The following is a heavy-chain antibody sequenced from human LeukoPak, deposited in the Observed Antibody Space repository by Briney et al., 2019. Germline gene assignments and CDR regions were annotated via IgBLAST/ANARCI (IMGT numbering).Heavy chain of an antibody. CDR3: AKDRRFLEWLLIGSGFDY. D-gene: IGHD3-3*01. J-gene: IGHJ4*02. CDR1: GFTFSSYA. CDR2: ISGSGGST. Sequence: GGSLRLSCAASGFTFSSYAMSWVRQAPGKGLEWVSAISGSGGSTYYADPVKGRFTISRDNSKNTLYLQMNSPRAEDTAVYYCAKDRRFLEWLLIGSGFDYWGQGTLVTVSS. V-gene: IGHV3-23*01.